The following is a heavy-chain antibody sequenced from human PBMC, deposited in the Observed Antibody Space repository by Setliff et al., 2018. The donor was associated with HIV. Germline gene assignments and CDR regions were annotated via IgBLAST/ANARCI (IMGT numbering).Heavy chain of an antibody. D-gene: IGHD3-10*01. CDR1: GGTFSNYA. J-gene: IGHJ2*01. Sequence: SVKVSCKASGGTFSNYAISWVRQAPGQGLEWMGGIIPIFGSTKYAQKFQDRVIITADESTHTADMELSSLRSEDTAVYYCARDDHYYDSGSFYSDWYFNLWSRGTLVTVSS. CDR2: IIPIFGST. CDR3: ARDDHYYDSGSFYSDWYFNL. V-gene: IGHV1-69*13.